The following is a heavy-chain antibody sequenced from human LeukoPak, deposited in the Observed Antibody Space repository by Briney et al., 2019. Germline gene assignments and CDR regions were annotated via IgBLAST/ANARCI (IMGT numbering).Heavy chain of an antibody. J-gene: IGHJ4*02. CDR3: AKDQVQQLVPLDY. CDR1: GFTVSSNY. Sequence: GSLRLSCAASGFTVSSNYMSWVRQAPGKGLEWVSLISSGGSTYADFVKGRFTISRDNSKNTLYLQMNSLRAEDTAVYYCAKDQVQQLVPLDYWGQGTLVTVSS. D-gene: IGHD6-6*01. CDR2: ISSGGST. V-gene: IGHV3-53*05.